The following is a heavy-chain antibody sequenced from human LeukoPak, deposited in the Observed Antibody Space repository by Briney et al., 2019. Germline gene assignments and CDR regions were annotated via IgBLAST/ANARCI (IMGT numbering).Heavy chain of an antibody. Sequence: SETLSLTCNVSGGSMSSYYWSWIRQTPGKGLEWIGYIYYSGSTNNNPSLKSRVTISVDTSENQFSLKLISVTAADTAMYYCARSSSYIYYMDVWGRGTTVTVSS. CDR3: ARSSSYIYYMDV. CDR2: IYYSGST. V-gene: IGHV4-59*08. CDR1: GGSMSSYY. D-gene: IGHD1-14*01. J-gene: IGHJ6*03.